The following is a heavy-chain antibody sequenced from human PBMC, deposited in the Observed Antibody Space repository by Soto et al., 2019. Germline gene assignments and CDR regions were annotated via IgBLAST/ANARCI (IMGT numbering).Heavy chain of an antibody. CDR3: ARDLGLAVRGALDY. V-gene: IGHV3-30-3*01. CDR2: ISYDGSNK. Sequence: QVQLVESGGGVVQPGRSLRLSCAASGFTFSSYAMHWVRQAPGKGLEWVAVISYDGSNKYYADSVKGRFTISRDNSKNTLYLQMNSLRAEDTAVYYCARDLGLAVRGALDYWGQGTLVTVSS. CDR1: GFTFSSYA. D-gene: IGHD3-10*01. J-gene: IGHJ4*02.